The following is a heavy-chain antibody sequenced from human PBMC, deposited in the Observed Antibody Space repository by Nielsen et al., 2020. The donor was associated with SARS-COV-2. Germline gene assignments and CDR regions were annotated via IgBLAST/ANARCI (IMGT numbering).Heavy chain of an antibody. CDR1: GFTFSSYW. V-gene: IGHV3-74*01. CDR3: ARSRYSSSWYGVNYYGMDV. Sequence: GESLKISCAASGFTFSSYWMHWVRQAPGKGLVWVSRINNDGSSTSYADSVKGRFTISRDNAKNTLYLQMNSLRAEDTAVYYCARSRYSSSWYGVNYYGMDVWGQGTTVTVSS. J-gene: IGHJ6*02. CDR2: INNDGSST. D-gene: IGHD6-13*01.